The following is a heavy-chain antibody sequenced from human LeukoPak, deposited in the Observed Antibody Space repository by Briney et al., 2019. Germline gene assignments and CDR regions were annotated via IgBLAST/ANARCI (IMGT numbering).Heavy chain of an antibody. V-gene: IGHV1-8*03. CDR2: MSPNSGNT. CDR1: GYTFTSYD. CDR3: ARVVRYSYGTVDY. J-gene: IGHJ4*02. D-gene: IGHD5-18*01. Sequence: AASVKVSCKASGYTFTSYDINWVRQATGQGLEWMGWMSPNSGNTGYAQKFQGRVTITRDTSISTAYVELSSLRSEDTAVYYCARVVRYSYGTVDYWGQGTLVTVSS.